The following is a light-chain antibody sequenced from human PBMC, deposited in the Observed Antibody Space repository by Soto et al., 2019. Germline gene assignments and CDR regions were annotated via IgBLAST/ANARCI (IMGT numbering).Light chain of an antibody. Sequence: QSALTQPASVSGSPGQSITISCTGTSSDVGGYNYVSWYQQHPGKAPKRMIYDVSNRPSGVSNRFSGSKSGNTASLTISGLQAEDEADYYCSSYTSRSLYVFGTGTKLTVL. CDR1: SSDVGGYNY. CDR3: SSYTSRSLYV. CDR2: DVS. J-gene: IGLJ1*01. V-gene: IGLV2-14*01.